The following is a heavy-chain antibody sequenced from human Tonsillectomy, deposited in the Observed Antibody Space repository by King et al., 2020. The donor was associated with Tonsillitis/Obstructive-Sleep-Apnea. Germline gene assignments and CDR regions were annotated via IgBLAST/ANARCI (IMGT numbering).Heavy chain of an antibody. CDR3: ARRGAITGTTSFDY. CDR1: GFTFSSYS. V-gene: IGHV3-21*01. D-gene: IGHD1-7*01. J-gene: IGHJ4*02. CDR2: ISSSSSYI. Sequence: VQLVESGGGLVKPGGSLRLSCAASGFTFSSYSMNWVRQAPGKGLEWVSSISSSSSYIYYADSVKGRFTISRDNAKNSLYLQMNSLRAEDTAVYYCARRGAITGTTSFDYWGQRTLVTVSS.